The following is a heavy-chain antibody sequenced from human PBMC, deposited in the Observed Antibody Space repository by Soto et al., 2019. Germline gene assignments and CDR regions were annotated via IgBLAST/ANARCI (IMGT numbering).Heavy chain of an antibody. CDR1: GFTFSSYG. CDR3: AKDKGSSGWYDFSLDI. V-gene: IGHV3-30*18. D-gene: IGHD6-19*01. J-gene: IGHJ3*02. CDR2: ISYDGSNK. Sequence: QVQLVESGGGVVQPGRSLRLSCAASGFTFSSYGMHWVRQAPGKGLEWVAVISYDGSNKYYADSVKGRFTISRDNSKNTLYLQMNSLRAEDTAVYYCAKDKGSSGWYDFSLDIWGQGTMVTVSS.